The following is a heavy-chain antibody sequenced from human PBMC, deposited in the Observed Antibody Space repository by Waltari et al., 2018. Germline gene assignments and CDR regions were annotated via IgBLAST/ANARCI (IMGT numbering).Heavy chain of an antibody. CDR3: ARGNWNLGYFDY. CDR1: GFTVRSFG. CDR2: IWYDGSNK. J-gene: IGHJ4*02. V-gene: IGHV3-33*01. D-gene: IGHD1-7*01. Sequence: QVQLVESGGGVVQPGRSLRLSCAASGFTVRSFGIHGVRQAPGKGLEWVAVIWYDGSNKYYADSVKGRFTISRDNSKNTLYLQMNSLRAEDTAVYYCARGNWNLGYFDYWGQGTLVTVSS.